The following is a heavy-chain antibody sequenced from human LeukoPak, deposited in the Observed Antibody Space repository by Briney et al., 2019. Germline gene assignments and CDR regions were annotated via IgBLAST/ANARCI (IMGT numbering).Heavy chain of an antibody. Sequence: SVKVSCKASGGTFSSYAISWARQAPGQGLEWMGGIIPIFGTANYAQKFQGRVTITADESTSTAYMELSSLRSEDTAVYYCASRYCSSTSCYLPLYYYYGMDVWGQGTTVTVSS. CDR1: GGTFSSYA. CDR2: IIPIFGTA. V-gene: IGHV1-69*01. J-gene: IGHJ6*02. CDR3: ASRYCSSTSCYLPLYYYYGMDV. D-gene: IGHD2-2*01.